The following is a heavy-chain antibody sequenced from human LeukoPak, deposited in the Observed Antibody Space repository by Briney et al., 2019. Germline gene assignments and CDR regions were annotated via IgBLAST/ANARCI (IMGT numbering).Heavy chain of an antibody. J-gene: IGHJ5*02. CDR1: GFTFSSYS. V-gene: IGHV3-21*01. CDR2: ISSSSSYI. Sequence: PGGSLRLSCAASGFTFSSYSMNWVRQAPGKGLDWVSSISSSSSYIYYADSVKGRFTISRDNAKNSLYLQMNSLRAEDTAVYYCARGEADYDFWSGYSNWFDPWGQGTLVTVSS. CDR3: ARGEADYDFWSGYSNWFDP. D-gene: IGHD3-3*01.